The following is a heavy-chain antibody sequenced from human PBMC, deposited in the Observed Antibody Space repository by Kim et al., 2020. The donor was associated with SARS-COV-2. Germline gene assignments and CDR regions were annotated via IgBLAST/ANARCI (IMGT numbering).Heavy chain of an antibody. CDR2: IWYDGSNT. Sequence: GGSLRLSCAESGFTFSSYGMHWVRQAPGKGLEWVAVIWYDGSNTYYADSVKGRFTISRDNSKNTLYMQMNSLRAEDTDVYYCARGREEYFDYWGKGTLVT. CDR3: ARGREEYFDY. CDR1: GFTFSSYG. V-gene: IGHV3-33*01. J-gene: IGHJ4*02.